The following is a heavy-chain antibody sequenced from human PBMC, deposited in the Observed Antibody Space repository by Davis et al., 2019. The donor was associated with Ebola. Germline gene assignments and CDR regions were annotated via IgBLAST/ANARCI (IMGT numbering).Heavy chain of an antibody. D-gene: IGHD5-12*01. Sequence: GESLKISCAASGFTFSSYGMHWVRQAPGKGLEWVAVISYDGSNKYYADSVKGRFTISRDNAKNSLYLQMNSLRAEDTAVYYCAREDSGLGYWGQGTLVTVSS. V-gene: IGHV3-30*03. J-gene: IGHJ4*02. CDR1: GFTFSSYG. CDR3: AREDSGLGY. CDR2: ISYDGSNK.